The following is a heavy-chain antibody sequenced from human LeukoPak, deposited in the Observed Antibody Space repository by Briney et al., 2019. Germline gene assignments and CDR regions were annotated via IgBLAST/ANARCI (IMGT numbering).Heavy chain of an antibody. CDR3: AREHAVGGWELLSGAFDI. CDR2: IYASGST. CDR1: NGSISGNSHY. Sequence: SETLSLTCTVSNGSISGNSHYWTWIRQPAGRGLEWIGRIYASGSTNYNPSLKSRVTISEGTSKNQFSLKLSSVTAADTAMYYCAREHAVGGWELLSGAFDIWGQGTMVTVSS. V-gene: IGHV4-61*02. J-gene: IGHJ3*02. D-gene: IGHD1-26*01.